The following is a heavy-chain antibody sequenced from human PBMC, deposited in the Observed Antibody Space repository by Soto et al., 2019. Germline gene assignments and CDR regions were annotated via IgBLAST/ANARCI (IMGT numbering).Heavy chain of an antibody. J-gene: IGHJ6*02. D-gene: IGHD2-15*01. CDR1: GYTFTSYY. Sequence: QVQLVQSGAEVKKPGASVKVSCKASGYTFTSYYMHWVRQAPGQGLEWMGIMNPSGGSTSYAQKFQGRVTMTRDTSTSTVYMELSSLRSEDTAVYYCARDRGVVVAATTSGMDVWGQGTTVTVSS. CDR3: ARDRGVVVAATTSGMDV. V-gene: IGHV1-46*01. CDR2: MNPSGGST.